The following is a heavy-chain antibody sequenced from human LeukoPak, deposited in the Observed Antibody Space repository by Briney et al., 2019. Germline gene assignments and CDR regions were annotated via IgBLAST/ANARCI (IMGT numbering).Heavy chain of an antibody. CDR1: GLTFSSYS. V-gene: IGHV3-30*04. D-gene: IGHD2-15*01. J-gene: IGHJ4*02. CDR2: ISPDGNDH. Sequence: PGGSLRLSCAASGLTFSSYSMHWVRQAPGKGLEWVALISPDGNDHYYADSLKGRFTISRDNSKDTLYLELNSLRPEDTAVYFCAVDRKSLGGTCLEDWGRGTPVAVSS. CDR3: AVDRKSLGGTCLED.